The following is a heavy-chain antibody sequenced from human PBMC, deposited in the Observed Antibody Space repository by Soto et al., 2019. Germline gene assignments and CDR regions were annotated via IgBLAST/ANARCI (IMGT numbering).Heavy chain of an antibody. V-gene: IGHV3-21*01. CDR1: GFTFSSYS. Sequence: EVQLVESGGGLVKPGGSLRLSCAASGFTFSSYSMNWVRQAPGKGLEWVSSISSSSSYIYYADSVKGRFTISRDNAKNSLYLQMNRLRAEDTAVYYCARDRGIVVVVAAVDYWGQGTLVTVSS. CDR2: ISSSSSYI. J-gene: IGHJ4*02. CDR3: ARDRGIVVVVAAVDY. D-gene: IGHD2-15*01.